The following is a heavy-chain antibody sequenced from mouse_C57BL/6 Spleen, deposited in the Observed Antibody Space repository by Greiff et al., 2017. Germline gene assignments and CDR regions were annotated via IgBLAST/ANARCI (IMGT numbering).Heavy chain of an antibody. CDR1: GYTFTDYY. J-gene: IGHJ2*01. CDR3: ARGLRYYFDY. Sequence: EVQLQQSGPELVKPGASVKMSCKASGYTFTDYYMNWVKQSPGKSLEWIGDINPNNGGTSYNQKFKGKATLTVDKSSSTAYMELRSLTSEDAAVYYWARGLRYYFDYWGQGTTLTVSS. D-gene: IGHD1-1*01. CDR2: INPNNGGT. V-gene: IGHV1-26*01.